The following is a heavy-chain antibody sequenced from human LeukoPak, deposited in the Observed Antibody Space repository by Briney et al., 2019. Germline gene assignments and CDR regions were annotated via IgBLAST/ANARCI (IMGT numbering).Heavy chain of an antibody. CDR3: AKRIAATSFDY. D-gene: IGHD6-13*01. CDR2: ISGNGGST. Sequence: GGSLRLSCAASGFSFSNYAMSWVREAPGKGLEWVSTISGNGGSTYYADSVKGRFTISRDNSKNTVYLQMSSLSVEDTAVYYCAKRIAATSFDYWGQGTLVTVSS. J-gene: IGHJ4*02. V-gene: IGHV3-23*01. CDR1: GFSFSNYA.